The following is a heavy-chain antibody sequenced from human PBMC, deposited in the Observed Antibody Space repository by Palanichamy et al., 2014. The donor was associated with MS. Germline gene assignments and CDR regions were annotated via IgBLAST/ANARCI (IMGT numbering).Heavy chain of an antibody. D-gene: IGHD6-6*01. J-gene: IGHJ5*02. CDR2: IWCDGSNK. CDR3: ARDFVAVRPGWFDP. CDR1: GFTFSSYG. V-gene: IGHV3-33*01. Sequence: QVQLVESGGGVVQPGRSLRLSCAASGFTFSSYGMHWVRQAPGKGLEWVAVIWCDGSNKYYADSVKGRFTISRDNSRDTLYLQMNSLRADDTAVYYCARDFVAVRPGWFDPWGQGTLVTVSS.